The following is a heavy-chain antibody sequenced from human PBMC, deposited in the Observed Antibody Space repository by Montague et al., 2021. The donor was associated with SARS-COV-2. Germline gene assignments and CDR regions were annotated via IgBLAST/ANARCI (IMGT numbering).Heavy chain of an antibody. CDR1: GGSISSGTYY. D-gene: IGHD3-16*02. J-gene: IGHJ4*02. CDR3: ASGVEIGLLSYFDT. Sequence: TLSLTCTVSGGSISSGTYYWSWVRQPAGKGLEWIGRADTSGITTYNPSLRSRITISIDTSANQSSLNLRSVTAADTAVYFCASGVEIGLLSYFDTWGQGTLVAVSS. V-gene: IGHV4-61*02. CDR2: ADTSGIT.